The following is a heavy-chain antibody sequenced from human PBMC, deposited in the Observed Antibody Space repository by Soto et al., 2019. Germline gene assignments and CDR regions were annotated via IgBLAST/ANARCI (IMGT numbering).Heavy chain of an antibody. CDR2: IGGSGGST. D-gene: IGHD6-6*01. Sequence: EVQLLESGGGLVQPGGSLRLACAASGFTFSYSAMNWVRQAPGKGLEWVSHIGGSGGSTYYADSVKGRFTISRDNSKNTLYLQMNGLRAEDTAVYYCAKDQYASSLLRGSWDYWGQGTLVPVSS. J-gene: IGHJ4*02. V-gene: IGHV3-23*01. CDR3: AKDQYASSLLRGSWDY. CDR1: GFTFSYSA.